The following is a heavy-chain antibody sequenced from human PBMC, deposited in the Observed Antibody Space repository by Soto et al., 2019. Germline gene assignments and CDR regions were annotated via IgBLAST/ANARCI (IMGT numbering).Heavy chain of an antibody. Sequence: QVQLVQSGAEVKEPGAAVKVSCKASGSTCTSYAISWVRQAPGQGLEWMGWISAYNGNTNYAQKLQGRVTMTTDTSTSTAYMELRSLRSDDTAADYCARYGGVQARFDPWGQGTLVTVSS. D-gene: IGHD2-8*02. CDR2: ISAYNGNT. J-gene: IGHJ5*02. CDR3: ARYGGVQARFDP. V-gene: IGHV1-18*01. CDR1: GSTCTSYA.